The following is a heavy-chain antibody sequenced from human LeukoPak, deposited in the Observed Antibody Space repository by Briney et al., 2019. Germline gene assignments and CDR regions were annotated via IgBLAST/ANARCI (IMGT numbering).Heavy chain of an antibody. V-gene: IGHV5-51*01. CDR3: ARHNYSNFPFDY. D-gene: IGHD4-11*01. CDR2: NYPDDSDT. CDR1: GYRLTTYW. Sequence: GESPKTSRHGSGYRLTTYWIGWVRQIPGQGPEWMGINYPDDSDTRDSPSFQGQVTISADKSISTAYLQWSSLKASDTAMYYCARHNYSNFPFDYWGQGALVTVSS. J-gene: IGHJ4*02.